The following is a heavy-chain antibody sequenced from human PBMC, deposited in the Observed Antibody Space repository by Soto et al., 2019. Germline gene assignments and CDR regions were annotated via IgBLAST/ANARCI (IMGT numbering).Heavy chain of an antibody. CDR2: IRYDGSNK. D-gene: IGHD3-22*01. CDR1: GFTFSNYL. CDR3: ARPEVDSSGYYYDY. V-gene: IGHV3-33*08. J-gene: IGHJ4*02. Sequence: GGSLRLSCAASGFTFSNYLMSWARQAPGKGLEWVAVIRYDGSNKYYADSVKGRFTISRDNSKNTLYLQMNSLRAEDTAVYYCARPEVDSSGYYYDYWGQGTLVTVSS.